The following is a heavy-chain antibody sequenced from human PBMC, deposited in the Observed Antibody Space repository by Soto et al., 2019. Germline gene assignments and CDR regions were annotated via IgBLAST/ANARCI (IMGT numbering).Heavy chain of an antibody. Sequence: QLQLQESGPGLVKPSETLSLTCTVSGGSISSSSYYWGWIRQPPGKGLEWLGSIYYSGSTYYNPTLKSRVTISVYTSKTQCSRRLSSGTASDTAVYYGASRGPSIVVVVAATLFDYWGQGTLVTVSS. V-gene: IGHV4-39*01. J-gene: IGHJ4*02. CDR2: IYYSGST. CDR1: GGSISSSSYY. D-gene: IGHD2-15*01. CDR3: ASRGPSIVVVVAATLFDY.